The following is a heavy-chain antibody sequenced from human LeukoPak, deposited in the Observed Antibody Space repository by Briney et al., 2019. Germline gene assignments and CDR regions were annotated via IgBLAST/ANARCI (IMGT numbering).Heavy chain of an antibody. CDR3: AKAGYSSGWSPGWFDP. CDR2: ISGNGGDT. V-gene: IGHV3-23*01. J-gene: IGHJ5*02. D-gene: IGHD6-19*01. CDR1: GFTYSNYA. Sequence: PGGSLRLSCAASGFTYSNYAMTWVRQAPGKGLEWVSAISGNGGDTYYADSVKGRFTISRDNSKNALYLQMNSLRAEDTALYYCAKAGYSSGWSPGWFDPWGQGTLVTVSS.